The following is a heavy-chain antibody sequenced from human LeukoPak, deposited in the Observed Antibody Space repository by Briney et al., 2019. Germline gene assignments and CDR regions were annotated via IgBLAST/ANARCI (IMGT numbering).Heavy chain of an antibody. CDR2: IYYSGST. CDR3: ARVKSPLRFLEWLPYYFDY. CDR1: GGSISSGDYY. Sequence: SETLSLTCTVSGGSISSGDYYWSWIRQPPGKGLEWIGYIYYSGSTYYNPSLKSRVTISVDTSKNQFSLKLNSVTAADTAVYYCARVKSPLRFLEWLPYYFDYWGQGTLVTVSS. D-gene: IGHD3-3*01. J-gene: IGHJ4*02. V-gene: IGHV4-30-4*08.